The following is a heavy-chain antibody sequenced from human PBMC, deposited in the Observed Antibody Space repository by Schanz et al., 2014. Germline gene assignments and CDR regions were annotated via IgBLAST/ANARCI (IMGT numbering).Heavy chain of an antibody. V-gene: IGHV3-11*04. Sequence: QVQLVESGGGLVKPGGSLRLSCAASGFTVTSYYMSWVRQAPGKGLEGVSYISGDSSTIFYADSVRGRFTISRDNAKKSLYLQMNSLRDEDTAVYYCARDASYGRIPDYCGQGTLVTVSS. J-gene: IGHJ4*02. CDR1: GFTVTSYY. CDR3: ARDASYGRIPDY. D-gene: IGHD5-18*01. CDR2: ISGDSSTI.